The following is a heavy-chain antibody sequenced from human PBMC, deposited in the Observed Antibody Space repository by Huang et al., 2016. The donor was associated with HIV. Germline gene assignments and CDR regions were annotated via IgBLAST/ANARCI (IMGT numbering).Heavy chain of an antibody. J-gene: IGHJ3*02. CDR3: AREFEYTSSDYAFDI. V-gene: IGHV1-69*01. CDR2: IIPILGTT. D-gene: IGHD1-26*01. CDR1: GGTFSSFG. Sequence: QVQLVQSGAEVKKSGSSVKVSCTASGGTFSSFGITWVRQAPGQGLEWMGGIIPILGTTNYAQKFQGRVTITADDFTSTAHMELSRLRSGDTAVYYCAREFEYTSSDYAFDIWGQGTMVTVSS.